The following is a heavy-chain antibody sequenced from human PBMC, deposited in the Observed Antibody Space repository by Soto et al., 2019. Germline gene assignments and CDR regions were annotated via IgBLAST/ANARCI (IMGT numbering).Heavy chain of an antibody. Sequence: GSLRLSCAASGFTFSNYALSWVRQAPGKGLEWVSGISGTGSGTYYVDSVKGRFSISRDNPKNTLYLQMNSLRAEDTAVYYCARDRWGSPTSSFDYWGQGMLVTVSS. V-gene: IGHV3-23*01. CDR2: ISGTGSGT. CDR3: ARDRWGSPTSSFDY. D-gene: IGHD7-27*01. CDR1: GFTFSNYA. J-gene: IGHJ4*02.